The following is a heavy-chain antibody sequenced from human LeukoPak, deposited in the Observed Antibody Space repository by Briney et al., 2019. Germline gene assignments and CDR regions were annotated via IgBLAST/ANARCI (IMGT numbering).Heavy chain of an antibody. Sequence: PGGSLRLSCAASGFTFSSYSMNWVRQAPGKGLEWVSYISSSSSTIYYADSVKGRFTISRDNAKNSLYLQMNSLRAEDTAVYCARNLQTIQRYFDLWGRGTLVTVSS. CDR3: ARNLQTIQRYFDL. CDR2: ISSSSSTI. V-gene: IGHV3-48*01. J-gene: IGHJ2*01. D-gene: IGHD1-1*01. CDR1: GFTFSSYS.